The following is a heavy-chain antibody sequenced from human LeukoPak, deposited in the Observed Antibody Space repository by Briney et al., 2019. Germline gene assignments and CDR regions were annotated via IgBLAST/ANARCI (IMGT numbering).Heavy chain of an antibody. CDR1: GFTFSSSA. CDR3: ARDQRTVGYYGMDV. J-gene: IGHJ6*02. CDR2: NSGSGSRT. D-gene: IGHD1-26*01. V-gene: IGHV3-23*01. Sequence: GGSLRLSCAVSGFTFSSSAMSWVRQVPGKGLEWVSGNSGSGSRTDYADSVKGRFTISRDNSKNTLYLQMNSLRAEDTAVYYCARDQRTVGYYGMDVWGRGTTVTVSS.